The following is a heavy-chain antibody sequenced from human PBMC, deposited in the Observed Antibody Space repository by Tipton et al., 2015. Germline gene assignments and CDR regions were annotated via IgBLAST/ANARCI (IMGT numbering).Heavy chain of an antibody. CDR3: ARESLLNYDFGY. Sequence: LRLSCTVSGGSISSGSYYWNWIRQPAGKGLEWIGRIYTSGSTNYNPSLKSRVTISVDTSKNQFSLKLSSVTAADTAVYYCARESLLNYDFGYWGQGTLVTVSS. CDR1: GGSISSGSYY. CDR2: IYTSGST. J-gene: IGHJ4*02. D-gene: IGHD3-3*01. V-gene: IGHV4-61*02.